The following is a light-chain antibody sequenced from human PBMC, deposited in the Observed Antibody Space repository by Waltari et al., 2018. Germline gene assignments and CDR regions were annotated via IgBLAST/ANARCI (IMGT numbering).Light chain of an antibody. J-gene: IGKJ3*01. Sequence: DIQLTQSPSSQSASVGDRVTITCRASQDISSSLNWYQQKPGRAPKVLIYASSNLQSGVPSRFSGSGSGTDFTLTISSLQPEDFATYYCQQSYSIPMFTFGPGTKLDIK. CDR2: ASS. CDR1: QDISSS. CDR3: QQSYSIPMFT. V-gene: IGKV1-39*01.